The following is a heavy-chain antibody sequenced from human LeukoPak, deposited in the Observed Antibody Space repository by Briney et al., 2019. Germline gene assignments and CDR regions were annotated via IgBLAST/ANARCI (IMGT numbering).Heavy chain of an antibody. J-gene: IGHJ6*02. CDR2: ISHDGSNK. Sequence: QAGGSLRLSCAASGFTFSSYAMHRVRQAPGKGLEWVAVISHDGSNKYYADSVKGRFTISRDNSKNTLYLQMNSLRAEDTAVYYCARDLGYSYGYGYYGMDVWGQGTTVTVSS. V-gene: IGHV3-30-3*01. CDR1: GFTFSSYA. CDR3: ARDLGYSYGYGYYGMDV. D-gene: IGHD5-18*01.